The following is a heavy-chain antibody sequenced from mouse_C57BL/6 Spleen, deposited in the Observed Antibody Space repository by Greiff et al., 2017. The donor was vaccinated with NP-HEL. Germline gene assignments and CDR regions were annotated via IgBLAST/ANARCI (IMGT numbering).Heavy chain of an antibody. CDR1: GYAFSSSW. CDR3: ARELRLGYAMDY. V-gene: IGHV1-82*01. CDR2: IYPGDGDT. D-gene: IGHD1-1*01. Sequence: QVQLQQSGPELVKPGASVKISCKASGYAFSSSWMNWVKQRPGKGLEWIGRIYPGDGDTNYNGKFKGKATLTADKSSSTAYMQLSSLTSEDSAVYFCARELRLGYAMDYWGQGTSVTVSS. J-gene: IGHJ4*01.